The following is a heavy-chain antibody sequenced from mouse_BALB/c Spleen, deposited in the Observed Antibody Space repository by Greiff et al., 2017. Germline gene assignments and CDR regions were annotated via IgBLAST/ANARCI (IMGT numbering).Heavy chain of an antibody. Sequence: VQLQQSGTVLARPGASVKMSCKASGYTFTSYWMHWVKQRPGQGLEWIGAIYPGNSDTSYNQKFKGKAKLTAVTSTSTAYMELSSLTNEDSAVYYCTPLIYEGYYGAMDYWGQGTSVTVSS. J-gene: IGHJ4*01. CDR2: IYPGNSDT. V-gene: IGHV1-5*01. CDR1: GYTFTSYW. CDR3: TPLIYEGYYGAMDY. D-gene: IGHD2-3*01.